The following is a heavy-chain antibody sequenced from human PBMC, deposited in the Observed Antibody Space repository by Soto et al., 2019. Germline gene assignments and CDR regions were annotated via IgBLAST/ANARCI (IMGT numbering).Heavy chain of an antibody. Sequence: QVQLVQSGAEVKKPGSSVKVSCKASGGAFNNYIFDWVRQAPGQGLEWMGGIIPMFGTPKYAQTFQDRITSSADVSTGTAYMELTSLIFDDTAIYYCARGRDQPPGGVYFDSWGEGTRVTVSS. D-gene: IGHD3-16*01. V-gene: IGHV1-69*01. CDR1: GGAFNNYI. CDR3: ARGRDQPPGGVYFDS. CDR2: IIPMFGTP. J-gene: IGHJ4*02.